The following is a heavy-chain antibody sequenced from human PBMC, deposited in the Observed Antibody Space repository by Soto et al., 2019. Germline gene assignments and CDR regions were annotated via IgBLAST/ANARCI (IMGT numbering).Heavy chain of an antibody. V-gene: IGHV1-69*13. D-gene: IGHD2-15*01. CDR2: IIPIFGTV. Sequence: SVKVSCKASGGTFSSYAFSWVRQAPGQGLEWMGGIIPIFGTVDYAQTFQGRVTITADDSTSTAYMELSSLRSEDTAVYYCARDGGYCRGGTCYSIDYWGQGTLVTVSS. J-gene: IGHJ4*02. CDR1: GGTFSSYA. CDR3: ARDGGYCRGGTCYSIDY.